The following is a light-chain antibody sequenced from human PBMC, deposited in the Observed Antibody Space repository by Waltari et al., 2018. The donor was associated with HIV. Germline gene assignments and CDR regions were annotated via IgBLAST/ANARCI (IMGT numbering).Light chain of an antibody. CDR2: DVT. CDR3: SSYAGSAVV. J-gene: IGLJ2*01. CDR1: GNDVGGYTD. Sequence: QSALTQPPPASGSPGQSVPTPSTGIGNDVGGYTDVSWYQRHPGKAPKLLIYDVTKRPSGVPDRFSGSKSGNTASLTVSGLQGDDEADYYCSSYAGSAVVFGGGTKLTVL. V-gene: IGLV2-8*01.